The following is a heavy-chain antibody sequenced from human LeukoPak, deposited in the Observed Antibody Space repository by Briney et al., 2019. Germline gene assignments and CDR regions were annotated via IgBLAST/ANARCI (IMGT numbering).Heavy chain of an antibody. D-gene: IGHD1-1*01. CDR1: GVTFSASA. Sequence: GGSLRLSCAASGVTFSASAVHWVRQAPGKGLEWVAVTSSDGNIKYYADSVKGRFTISRDNSKNTLYLQMNSLRGEDTGVYYCARDPVPATARHFDYWGQGTLVTVSS. CDR2: TSSDGNIK. J-gene: IGHJ4*02. CDR3: ARDPVPATARHFDY. V-gene: IGHV3-30-3*01.